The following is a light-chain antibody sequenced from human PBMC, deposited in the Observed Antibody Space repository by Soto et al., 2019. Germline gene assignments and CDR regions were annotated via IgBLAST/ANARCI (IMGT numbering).Light chain of an antibody. CDR3: QQRSNRPPT. V-gene: IGKV3-11*01. Sequence: IVLTQSPGAVSLSQGERATLSCRASQSVSSYLAWYQQKPGQAPRLLIYDASTRATGIPGRFSGSGSGTDFTLTISSLEPEDFAVYYCQQRSNRPPTFGQGARLEIK. CDR1: QSVSSY. J-gene: IGKJ5*01. CDR2: DAS.